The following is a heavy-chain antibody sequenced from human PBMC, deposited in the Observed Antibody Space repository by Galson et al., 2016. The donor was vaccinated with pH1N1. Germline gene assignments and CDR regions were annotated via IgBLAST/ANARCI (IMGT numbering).Heavy chain of an antibody. V-gene: IGHV1-8*01. J-gene: IGHJ4*02. CDR3: ARGGCGSGGSCYDVLDY. CDR2: MNPNNDNT. Sequence: SVKVSCKASGYTFTDYDINWVRQGTGQGLEWMGWMNPNNDNTGYAQKFQGRVTMTRNTSISTAYMELSSLRSEDTAVYYWARGGCGSGGSCYDVLDYWGQGTLVTVS. D-gene: IGHD2-15*01. CDR1: GYTFTDYD.